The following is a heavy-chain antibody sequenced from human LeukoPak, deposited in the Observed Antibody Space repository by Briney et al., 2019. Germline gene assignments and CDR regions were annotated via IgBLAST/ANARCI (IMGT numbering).Heavy chain of an antibody. CDR1: GYTFTGYY. D-gene: IGHD1-1*01. Sequence: ASVKVSCKASGYTFTGYYMHWVRQAPGQGLEWMGWINPNSGNTGYAQKFQGRVTMTRNTSISTAYMELSSLRSEDTAVYYCAAGYIWNDFDYWGQGTLVTVSS. CDR2: INPNSGNT. J-gene: IGHJ4*02. V-gene: IGHV1-8*02. CDR3: AAGYIWNDFDY.